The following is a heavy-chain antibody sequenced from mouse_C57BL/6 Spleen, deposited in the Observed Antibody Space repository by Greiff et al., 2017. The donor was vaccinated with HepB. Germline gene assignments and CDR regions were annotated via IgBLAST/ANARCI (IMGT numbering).Heavy chain of an antibody. J-gene: IGHJ4*01. D-gene: IGHD2-3*01. CDR1: GFSLTSYG. Sequence: VKLMESGPGLVQPSQSLSITCTVSGFSLTSYGVHWVRQSPGKGLEWLGVIWSGGSTDYNAAFISRLSISNDNSKSQVFFKMNRLQADDTAIYYCARNDGYFRAMDYWGQGTSVTVSS. CDR2: IWSGGST. CDR3: ARNDGYFRAMDY. V-gene: IGHV2-2*01.